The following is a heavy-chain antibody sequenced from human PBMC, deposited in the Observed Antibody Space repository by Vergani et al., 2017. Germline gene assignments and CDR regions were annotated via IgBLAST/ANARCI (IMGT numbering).Heavy chain of an antibody. D-gene: IGHD3-9*01. CDR1: GGTFSSYA. J-gene: IGHJ6*02. Sequence: QVQLVQSGAEVKKPGSSVKVSCKASGGTFSSYAISWVRQAPGQGLEWMGRIIPIFGTANYAQKFQGRVTITADESTSTAYMELSSLRSEDTAVYYCARSGDILTGYYSYYYYGMDVWGQGTTVTVSS. CDR3: ARSGDILTGYYSYYYYGMDV. V-gene: IGHV1-69*13. CDR2: IIPIFGTA.